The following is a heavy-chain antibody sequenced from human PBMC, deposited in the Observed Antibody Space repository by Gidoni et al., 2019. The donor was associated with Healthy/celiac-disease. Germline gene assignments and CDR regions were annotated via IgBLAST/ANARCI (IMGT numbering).Heavy chain of an antibody. CDR3: ARDRGYSYGYLGY. CDR2: ISYDGSNK. CDR1: GFTFSSYA. Sequence: QVQLVESGGGVVQPGRSLRLPCADSGFTFSSYAMHWVRQAPGKGLEWVAVISYDGSNKYYADSVKGRFTISRDNSKNTLYLQMNSLRAEDTAVYYCARDRGYSYGYLGYWGQGTLVTVSS. D-gene: IGHD5-18*01. V-gene: IGHV3-30-3*01. J-gene: IGHJ4*02.